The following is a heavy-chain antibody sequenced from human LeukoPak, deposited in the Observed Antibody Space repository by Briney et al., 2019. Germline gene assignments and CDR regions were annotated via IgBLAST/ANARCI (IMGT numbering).Heavy chain of an antibody. CDR1: GASISTYY. CDR3: ARDGGYGRISY. CDR2: IYYSGST. J-gene: IGHJ4*02. V-gene: IGHV4-59*01. Sequence: SETLSLTCTVSGASISTYYWSWIRQPPGKGLEWVGYIYYSGSTNHNPSLKSRVTISVDTSKNQFSLKLSSVTAADTAVYYCARDGGYGRISYWGQGTLVTVSS. D-gene: IGHD2-15*01.